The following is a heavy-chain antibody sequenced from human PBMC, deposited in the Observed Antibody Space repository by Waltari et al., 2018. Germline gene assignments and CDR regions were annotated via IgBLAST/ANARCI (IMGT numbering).Heavy chain of an antibody. CDR2: TYYSGST. CDR1: GGSISSSSYS. J-gene: IGHJ4*02. Sequence: QLQLHESGPGLVKPSETLSLTCTVSGGSISSSSYSWGWIRQPPGKGLEWIGSTYYSGSTYYNPSLKSRVTISVDTSKNQFSLKLSSVTAADTAVYYCARGLGLVPFDYWGQGTLVTVSS. V-gene: IGHV4-39*07. CDR3: ARGLGLVPFDY. D-gene: IGHD7-27*01.